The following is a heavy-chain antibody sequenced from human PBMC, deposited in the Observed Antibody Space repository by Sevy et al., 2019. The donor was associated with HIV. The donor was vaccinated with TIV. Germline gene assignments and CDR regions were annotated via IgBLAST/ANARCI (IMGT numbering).Heavy chain of an antibody. V-gene: IGHV3-30-3*01. Sequence: GGSLRLSCAASGFTFSSYAMHWVRQAPGKGLEWVAVISYDGSNKYYADSVKGRFTISRDNSKNTLYLQMNSLRAEDTAVYYCARGHYYSYYMDVWGKGTTVTVSS. J-gene: IGHJ6*03. CDR1: GFTFSSYA. CDR2: ISYDGSNK. CDR3: ARGHYYSYYMDV.